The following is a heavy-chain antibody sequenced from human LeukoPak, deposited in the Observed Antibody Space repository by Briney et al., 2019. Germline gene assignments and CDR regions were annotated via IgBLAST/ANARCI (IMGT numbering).Heavy chain of an antibody. V-gene: IGHV4-34*01. CDR3: ARDRVRGNSNPFFDY. CDR2: INHSGST. J-gene: IGHJ4*02. CDR1: GESFSGYY. Sequence: SETLSLTCAVYGESFSGYYWSWIRQPPGKGLEWIGEINHSGSTDYNPSLKSRVTISVDTSKNQFSLKLSSVTAADTAVYYCARDRVRGNSNPFFDYWGQGTLVTVSS. D-gene: IGHD4-11*01.